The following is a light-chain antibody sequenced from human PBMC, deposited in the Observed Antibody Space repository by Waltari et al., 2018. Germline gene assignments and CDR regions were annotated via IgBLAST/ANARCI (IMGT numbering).Light chain of an antibody. CDR2: AAS. V-gene: IGKV1-39*01. CDR3: QQSYSIPLT. CDR1: QSISSY. J-gene: IGKJ4*01. Sequence: DIQMTQSPSSLSASVGDRLTITCRASQSISSYLNWYQQKPGKAPKFLIYAASNLQSGVPSRFSGGGSGADFTLTISSLQPEDFATYYCQQSYSIPLTFGGGTKV.